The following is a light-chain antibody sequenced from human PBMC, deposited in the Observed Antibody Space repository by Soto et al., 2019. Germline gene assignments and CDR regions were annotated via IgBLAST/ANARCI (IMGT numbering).Light chain of an antibody. J-gene: IGKJ2*02. CDR1: QTISSY. Sequence: DIQMTQSPSSLSSSVGDRVTITCRASQTISSYLIWYQQKPGKAPKLLIYAASSLPSGVTSRFSGSGSGTDFTLTISRLQPEEYATYYCQQNDSTPCTFGQGTKLEIK. V-gene: IGKV1-39*01. CDR3: QQNDSTPCT. CDR2: AAS.